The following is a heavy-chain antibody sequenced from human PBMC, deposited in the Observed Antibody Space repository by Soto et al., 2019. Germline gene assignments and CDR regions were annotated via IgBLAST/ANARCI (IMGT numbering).Heavy chain of an antibody. V-gene: IGHV3-21*01. CDR3: ARDSMSGRYGDYGTCYFDY. D-gene: IGHD4-17*01. Sequence: EVQLVESGGGLVKPGGSLRLSCAASGLTFSSYSMNWVRQAPGKGLEWVSSISSSGSYIYYADSLKGRFTISRDNAKNPLYPQMNSLRAEDTAMYYCARDSMSGRYGDYGTCYFDYWGQGTLVTVSS. CDR2: ISSSGSYI. J-gene: IGHJ4*02. CDR1: GLTFSSYS.